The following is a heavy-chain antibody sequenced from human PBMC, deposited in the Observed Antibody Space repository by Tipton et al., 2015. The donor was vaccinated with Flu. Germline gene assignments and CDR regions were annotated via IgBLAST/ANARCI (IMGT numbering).Heavy chain of an antibody. CDR2: INPSGGST. Sequence: QLVQSGAEVKKPGASVKVSCKASGYTFTSYYMHWVRQAPGQGLEWMGIINPSGGSTSYAQKFQGRVTMTRDTSTSTVYMELSSLRSEDTAVYYCASFGSSWYGVDYWGQGTLVTVSS. J-gene: IGHJ4*02. D-gene: IGHD6-13*01. V-gene: IGHV1-46*01. CDR1: GYTFTSYY. CDR3: ASFGSSWYGVDY.